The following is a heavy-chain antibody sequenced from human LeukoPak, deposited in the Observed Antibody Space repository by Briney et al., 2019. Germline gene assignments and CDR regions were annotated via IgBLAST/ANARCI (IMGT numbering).Heavy chain of an antibody. D-gene: IGHD3-10*01. CDR1: GFTFSSYG. V-gene: IGHV3-23*01. Sequence: RPGGSLRLSCAASGFTFSSYGMSWVRQAPGKGLEWVSAISTDAGETHYADSVKGRFTISRDNSKNTVSLQMSSLRAEDTALYYCAKGSGNGYGSGPFDYWGQGTLVTVSS. CDR2: ISTDAGET. J-gene: IGHJ4*02. CDR3: AKGSGNGYGSGPFDY.